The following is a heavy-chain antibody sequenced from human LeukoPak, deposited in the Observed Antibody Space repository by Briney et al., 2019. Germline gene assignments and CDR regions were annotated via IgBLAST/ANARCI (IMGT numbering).Heavy chain of an antibody. CDR3: ARVPFGSGNAFDI. D-gene: IGHD3-10*01. CDR2: IYTSGST. J-gene: IGHJ3*02. V-gene: IGHV4-4*07. Sequence: PSETLSLTCTVSGGSISSYYWSWIRQPAGKGLEWIGRIYTSGSTNYNPSLKSRVTMSVDTSKNQFSLRLTSVTAADTAVYYCARVPFGSGNAFDIWGQGTMVTVSS. CDR1: GGSISSYY.